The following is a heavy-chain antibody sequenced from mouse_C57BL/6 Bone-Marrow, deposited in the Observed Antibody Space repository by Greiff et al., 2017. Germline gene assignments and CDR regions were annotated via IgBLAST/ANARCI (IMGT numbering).Heavy chain of an antibody. J-gene: IGHJ3*01. V-gene: IGHV1-22*01. CDR3: ARSHYSNYALFAY. CDR2: INPNNGGT. CDR1: GYTFTDYN. Sequence: VQLKQSGPELVKPGASVKMSCKASGYTFTDYNMHWVKQSHGKSLEWIGYINPNNGGTSYNQKFKGKATLTVNKSSSTAYMELRSLTSEDSAVYYCARSHYSNYALFAYWGQGTLVTVSA. D-gene: IGHD2-5*01.